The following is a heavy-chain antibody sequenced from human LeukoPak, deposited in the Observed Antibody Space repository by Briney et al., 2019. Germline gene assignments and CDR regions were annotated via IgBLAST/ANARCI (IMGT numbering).Heavy chain of an antibody. V-gene: IGHV7-4-1*02. Sequence: ASVKVSCKASGYTFTSYAMNWVRQAPGQGLEWMGWINTNTGNPTYARGFTGRFVFSLDTSVSTAYLQISSLKAEDTAVYYCARDLPKTGYVGASDIWGQGTMVTVSS. CDR2: INTNTGNP. J-gene: IGHJ3*02. CDR3: ARDLPKTGYVGASDI. D-gene: IGHD5-12*01. CDR1: GYTFTSYA.